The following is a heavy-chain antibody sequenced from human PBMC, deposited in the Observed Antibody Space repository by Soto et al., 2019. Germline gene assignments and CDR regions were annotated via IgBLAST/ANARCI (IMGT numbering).Heavy chain of an antibody. Sequence: PSETLSLTCTVSGGSLGSSSFYWGWIRQPPGKGLEWIGSIYYSGSTYYNPSLKSRVTISVDKSKNQFSLKLSSVTAADTAVYYCARVDRWYQRNWFDPWGQGTLVTVSS. CDR1: GGSLGSSSFY. CDR2: IYYSGST. D-gene: IGHD2-2*01. V-gene: IGHV4-39*07. J-gene: IGHJ5*02. CDR3: ARVDRWYQRNWFDP.